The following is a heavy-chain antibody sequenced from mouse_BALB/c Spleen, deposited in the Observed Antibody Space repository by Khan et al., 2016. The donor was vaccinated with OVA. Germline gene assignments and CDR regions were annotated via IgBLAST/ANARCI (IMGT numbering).Heavy chain of an antibody. J-gene: IGHJ1*01. CDR3: ARGASYWYFDV. Sequence: QIQLVQSGPELKKPGETVKISCKASGYTFTNYGMNRVKQAPGKGLKWMGWINTYTGEPTYTDDFKGRFAFSLETSASTAYLQINSLKNEDMATYFCARGASYWYFDVWGAGTTVTVSS. CDR2: INTYTGEP. CDR1: GYTFTNYG. V-gene: IGHV9-1*02.